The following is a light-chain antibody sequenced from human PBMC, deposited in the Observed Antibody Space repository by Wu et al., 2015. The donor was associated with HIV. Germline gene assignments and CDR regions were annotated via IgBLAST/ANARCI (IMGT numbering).Light chain of an antibody. Sequence: DIQLTQSPSFLSAPVGDRVTITCRVSQGIDFYLAWYQQKSGEAPQLLVYAASTLQSGVPSRFSGSGSGTEFTLTISSLQPEDFATYYCQQHKTYPRTFGQGTRV. V-gene: IGKV1-9*01. J-gene: IGKJ1*01. CDR1: QGIDFY. CDR2: AAS. CDR3: QQHKTYPRT.